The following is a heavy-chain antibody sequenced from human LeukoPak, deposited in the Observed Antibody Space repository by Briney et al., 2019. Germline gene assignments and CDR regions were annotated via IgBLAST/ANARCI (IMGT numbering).Heavy chain of an antibody. V-gene: IGHV1-18*01. CDR2: ISAYNGNT. J-gene: IGHJ4*02. CDR1: GYTFTSYG. CDR3: ARDRGITMIRGVKGPFDY. D-gene: IGHD3-10*01. Sequence: AASVKVSCKASGYTFTSYGISWVRQAPGQGLEWMGWISAYNGNTNYAQKLQGRVTLTTDTSTSTAYMELRSLRSDDTAVYYCARDRGITMIRGVKGPFDYWGQGTLVTVSS.